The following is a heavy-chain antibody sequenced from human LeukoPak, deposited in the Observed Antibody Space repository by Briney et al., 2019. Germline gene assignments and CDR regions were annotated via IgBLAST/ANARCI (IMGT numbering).Heavy chain of an antibody. CDR3: ARLPTGYPNWFDP. D-gene: IGHD3-9*01. V-gene: IGHV4-39*01. Sequence: PSETLSLTCTVSGGSISSSSSYWGWIRQPPGKGLEWIGSISYGGNTFYNPSLQRRFTMSLDPSRSQFSLKLDSVTATDTAVYYCARLPTGYPNWFDPWGQGTLVTVSS. CDR1: GGSISSSSSY. J-gene: IGHJ5*02. CDR2: ISYGGNT.